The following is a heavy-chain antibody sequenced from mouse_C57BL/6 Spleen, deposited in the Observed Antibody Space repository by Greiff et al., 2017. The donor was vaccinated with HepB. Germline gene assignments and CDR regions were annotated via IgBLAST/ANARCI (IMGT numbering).Heavy chain of an antibody. CDR2: IDPSDSET. CDR1: GYTFTSYW. V-gene: IGHV1-52*01. Sequence: QVQLQQPGAELVRPGSSVKLSCKASGYTFTSYWMHWVKQRPIQGLEWIGNIDPSDSETHYNQKFKDKATLTVDKSSSTAYMQLSSLTSEDSAVYYGGRGGDYGSSLGYCDVWGTGTTGTVSS. J-gene: IGHJ1*03. D-gene: IGHD1-1*01. CDR3: GRGGDYGSSLGYCDV.